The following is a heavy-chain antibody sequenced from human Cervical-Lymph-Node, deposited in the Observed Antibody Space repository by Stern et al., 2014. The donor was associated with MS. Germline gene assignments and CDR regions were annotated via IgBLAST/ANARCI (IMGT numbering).Heavy chain of an antibody. CDR2: IYYSGST. D-gene: IGHD2-2*01. V-gene: IGHV4-59*01. CDR1: GGSISSYY. CDR3: ARDLGYCSSTSCRHLYNWFDP. Sequence: QLQLQESGPGLVKPSETLSFTCTVSGGSISSYYWSWIRQPPGKGLEWIGYIYYSGSTHYNPSLKSRVTISVDTSKNQFSLKLSSVTAADTAVYYCARDLGYCSSTSCRHLYNWFDPWGQGTLVTVSS. J-gene: IGHJ5*02.